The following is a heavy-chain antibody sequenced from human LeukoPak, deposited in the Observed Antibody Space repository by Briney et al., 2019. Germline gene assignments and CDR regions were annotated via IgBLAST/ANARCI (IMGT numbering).Heavy chain of an antibody. CDR3: ARGYYYYYMDV. V-gene: IGHV3-21*04. J-gene: IGHJ6*03. Sequence: GGSLRLSCAASGFNFSSSTMNWVRQAPGKGLEWVSSISSSSDYIYYADSVRGRFTISRDNAKNSLYLQMNSLRAEDTALYYCARGYYYYYMDVWGKGTTVTVSS. CDR1: GFNFSSST. CDR2: ISSSSDYI.